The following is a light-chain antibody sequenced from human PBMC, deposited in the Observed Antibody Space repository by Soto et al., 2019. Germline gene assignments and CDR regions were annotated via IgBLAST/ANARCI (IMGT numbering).Light chain of an antibody. CDR1: QSISSW. CDR3: QQYNSYPIT. Sequence: DIPMTQSPSTLSASVGDRVTITCRASQSISSWLAWYQQKPGKAPKLLIYQASGLESGVPSRFSGSGTGTEFTLTISSLQPDDFATYYCQQYNSYPITFGQGTRLEIK. CDR2: QAS. V-gene: IGKV1-5*03. J-gene: IGKJ5*01.